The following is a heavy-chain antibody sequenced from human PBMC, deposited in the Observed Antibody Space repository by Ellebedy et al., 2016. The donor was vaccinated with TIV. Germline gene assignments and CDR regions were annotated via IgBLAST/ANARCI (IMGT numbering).Heavy chain of an antibody. V-gene: IGHV3-74*03. D-gene: IGHD3-22*01. CDR1: GFTFSTYW. J-gene: IGHJ4*02. CDR2: TNPDASTI. CDR3: AREDYYDSSGYYAY. Sequence: GGSLRLSXATSGFTFSTYWMHWVRQAPGKGLVWVSRTNPDASTITYADSVKGRFTISRDNAKNSLYLQMNSLRAEDTAVYYCAREDYYDSSGYYAYWGQGTLVTVSS.